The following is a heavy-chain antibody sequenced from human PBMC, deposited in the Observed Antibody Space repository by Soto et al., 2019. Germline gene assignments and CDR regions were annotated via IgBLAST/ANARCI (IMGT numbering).Heavy chain of an antibody. CDR1: GFTFSSYG. CDR2: IWYDGSNK. CDR3: GRAPMIVEGGWFDP. J-gene: IGHJ5*02. D-gene: IGHD3-22*01. Sequence: QVQLVESGGGVVQPGRSLRLSCAASGFTFSSYGMHWVRQAPGKGLEWVAVIWYDGSNKYYADSVKGRFTISRDNSKNTLYLQMNSLRAEDTAVYYCGRAPMIVEGGWFDPWGQGTLVTVSS. V-gene: IGHV3-33*01.